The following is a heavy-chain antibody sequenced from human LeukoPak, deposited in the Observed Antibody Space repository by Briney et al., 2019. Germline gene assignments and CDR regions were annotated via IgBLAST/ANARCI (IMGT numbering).Heavy chain of an antibody. CDR2: ISSDGSNI. CDR1: GFTFSRYW. CDR3: SRDQATAGPSTVDC. J-gene: IGHJ4*02. Sequence: GGSLRLSCAASGFTFSRYWMHWVRQVPGKGLAWVSRISSDGSNIIYADSVKGRFTISRDNAKSTLYLEMNSLRAEDTAVYFCSRDQATAGPSTVDCWGQGTLVTVSP. D-gene: IGHD5-24*01. V-gene: IGHV3-74*01.